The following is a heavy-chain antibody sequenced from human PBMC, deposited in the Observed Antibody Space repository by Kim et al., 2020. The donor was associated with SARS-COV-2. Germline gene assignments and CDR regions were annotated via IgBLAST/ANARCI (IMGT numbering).Heavy chain of an antibody. D-gene: IGHD3-22*01. V-gene: IGHV3-74*01. J-gene: IGHJ4*02. Sequence: GGSLRLSCAASGFTFSSYWMHWVRQAPGKGLVWVSRINSDGSSTSYADSVKGRFTISRDNAKNTLYLQMNSLRAEDTAVYYCARDLGWGNYYDSSDFDYWGQGTLVTVSS. CDR1: GFTFSSYW. CDR2: INSDGSST. CDR3: ARDLGWGNYYDSSDFDY.